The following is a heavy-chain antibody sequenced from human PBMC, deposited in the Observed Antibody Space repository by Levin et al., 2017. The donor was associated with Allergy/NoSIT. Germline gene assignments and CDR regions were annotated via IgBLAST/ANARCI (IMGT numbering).Heavy chain of an antibody. D-gene: IGHD3-3*01. CDR3: AKDSLYTIFGVVIIPSDYYYGMDV. CDR2: ISGSGGST. CDR1: GFTFSSYA. Sequence: GESPKISCAASGFTFSSYAMSWVRQAPGKGLEWVSAISGSGGSTYYADSVKGRFTISRDNSKNTLYLQMNSLRAEDTAVYYCAKDSLYTIFGVVIIPSDYYYGMDVWGQGTTVTVSS. J-gene: IGHJ6*02. V-gene: IGHV3-23*01.